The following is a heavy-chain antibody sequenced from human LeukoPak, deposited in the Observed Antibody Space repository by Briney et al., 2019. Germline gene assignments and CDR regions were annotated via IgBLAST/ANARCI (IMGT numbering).Heavy chain of an antibody. D-gene: IGHD3-9*01. J-gene: IGHJ5*02. CDR3: TRAINSWFDP. CDR2: IRPTDGRT. CDR1: GYTFINHY. Sequence: GASVKVSCKPSGYTFINHYIHWVRQAPGQGLEWMGVIRPTDGRTSYAQNFQGRLSMTSDTSTSTAYMELSSLRSEDTAMYYCTRAINSWFDPWGQGTPVSVSS. V-gene: IGHV1-46*01.